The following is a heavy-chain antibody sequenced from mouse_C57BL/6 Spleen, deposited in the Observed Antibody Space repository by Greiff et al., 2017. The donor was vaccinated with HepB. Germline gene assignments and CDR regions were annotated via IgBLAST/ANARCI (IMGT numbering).Heavy chain of an antibody. J-gene: IGHJ1*03. D-gene: IGHD2-2*01. CDR1: GYTFTDYN. V-gene: IGHV1-22*01. Sequence: EVQLQQSGPELVKPGASVKMSCKASGYTFTDYNMHWVKQSHGKSLEWIGYINPNNGGTSYNQKFKGKATLTGNKSSSTADMELRSLTSEDSAVYYCAILYGYDEYFDVWGTGTTVTVSS. CDR2: INPNNGGT. CDR3: AILYGYDEYFDV.